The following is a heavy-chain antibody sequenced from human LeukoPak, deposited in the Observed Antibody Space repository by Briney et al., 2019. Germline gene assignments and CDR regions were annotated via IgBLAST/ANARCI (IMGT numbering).Heavy chain of an antibody. J-gene: IGHJ4*02. V-gene: IGHV4-30-4*01. D-gene: IGHD2-15*01. CDR2: IYYSGST. CDR3: ARYYCSAANCPGIDY. Sequence: MSSETLSLTCTVSGGSISSGDYYWTWIRQPPGKGLEWIGYIYYSGSTYYNPSLKSRITISLDTSKNQFSLRLSSVTAADTAVYYCARYYCSAANCPGIDYWGQGTLVTVSS. CDR1: GGSISSGDYY.